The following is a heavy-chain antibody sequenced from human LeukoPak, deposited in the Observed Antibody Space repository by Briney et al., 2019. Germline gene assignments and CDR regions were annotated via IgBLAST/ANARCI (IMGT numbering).Heavy chain of an antibody. CDR1: GFTFSDHY. Sequence: GGSLRLSCAASGFTFSDHYMDWVRQAPEKGLEWVGRTRNKANSYTTEYAASVKGRFTISRDDSKNSLYLQMNSLKTEDTAVYYCARSGYYYDSSGDYWGQGTLVTVSS. CDR3: ARSGYYYDSSGDY. J-gene: IGHJ4*02. CDR2: TRNKANSYTT. V-gene: IGHV3-72*01. D-gene: IGHD3-22*01.